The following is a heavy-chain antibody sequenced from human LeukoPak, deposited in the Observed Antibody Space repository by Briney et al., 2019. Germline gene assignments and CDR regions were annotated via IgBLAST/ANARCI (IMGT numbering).Heavy chain of an antibody. D-gene: IGHD2-21*02. CDR2: IRSKANSYAT. J-gene: IGHJ5*02. CDR1: GFTFSGSA. Sequence: GGSLRLSCAASGFTFSGSAMHWVRQASGKGLEWVGRIRSKANSYATAYAVSVKGRFTISRDDSKNTAYLQMNSLKTEDTAVYYCTRRVKVVTYNWFDPWGQGTLVTVSS. V-gene: IGHV3-73*01. CDR3: TRRVKVVTYNWFDP.